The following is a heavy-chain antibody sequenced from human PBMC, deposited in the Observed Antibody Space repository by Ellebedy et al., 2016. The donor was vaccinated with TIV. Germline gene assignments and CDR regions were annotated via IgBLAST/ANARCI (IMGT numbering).Heavy chain of an antibody. Sequence: GESLKISCPVSGFTFKTYGMHWLRQAPGKGLEWVSLISFDGVKRHYADSVKGRFTISRDNSKNTLFLQMNRLTPDDTAVYYCAKDLGDAYSKCHFYNWGQGTLVTVSS. V-gene: IGHV3-30*18. J-gene: IGHJ4*02. CDR1: GFTFKTYG. CDR2: ISFDGVKR. CDR3: AKDLGDAYSKCHFYN. D-gene: IGHD5-24*01.